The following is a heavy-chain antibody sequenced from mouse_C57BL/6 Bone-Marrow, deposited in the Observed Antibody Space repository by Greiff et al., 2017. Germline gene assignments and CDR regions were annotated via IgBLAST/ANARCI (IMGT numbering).Heavy chain of an antibody. J-gene: IGHJ4*01. CDR1: GFSLTSYA. D-gene: IGHD2-5*01. V-gene: IGHV2-9-1*01. CDR3: ARNTAYYSNYALMDY. Sequence: VQLQQSGPGLVAPSQSLSITCTVSGFSLTSYAISWVRQPPGKGLEWLGVIWTGGGTNYNSALKSRLSISKDNSKSQVFLKMNSLQTDDTARYYCARNTAYYSNYALMDYWGQGTSVTVSS. CDR2: IWTGGGT.